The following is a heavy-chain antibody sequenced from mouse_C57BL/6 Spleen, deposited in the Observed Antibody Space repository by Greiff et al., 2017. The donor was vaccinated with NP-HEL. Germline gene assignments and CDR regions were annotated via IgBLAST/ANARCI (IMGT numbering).Heavy chain of an antibody. CDR3: ARRGDYYGSSYSAMDY. V-gene: IGHV5-17*01. Sequence: EVMLVESGGGLVKPGGSLKLSCAASGFTFSDYGMHWVRQAPEKGLEWVAYISSGSSTIYYAATVKGRFTISRDNAKNTLFLQMTSLRSEDTAMYYCARRGDYYGSSYSAMDYWGQGTSVTVSS. CDR2: ISSGSSTI. CDR1: GFTFSDYG. D-gene: IGHD1-1*01. J-gene: IGHJ4*01.